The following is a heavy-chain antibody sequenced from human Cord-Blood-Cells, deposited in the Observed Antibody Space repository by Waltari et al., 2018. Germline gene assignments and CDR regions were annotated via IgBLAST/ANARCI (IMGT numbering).Heavy chain of an antibody. CDR2: TIPILGIA. D-gene: IGHD1-1*01. Sequence: QVQLVQSGAEVKKPGSSVKVSCKASGGTFSSYAISWVRQAPGQGLEWMGRTIPILGIANDAQKFQGRGTITADKSTSTAYMELSSLRSEDTAVYYCARNLSPGWNELSHYYYMDVWGKGTTVTVSS. CDR1: GGTFSSYA. J-gene: IGHJ6*03. CDR3: ARNLSPGWNELSHYYYMDV. V-gene: IGHV1-69*09.